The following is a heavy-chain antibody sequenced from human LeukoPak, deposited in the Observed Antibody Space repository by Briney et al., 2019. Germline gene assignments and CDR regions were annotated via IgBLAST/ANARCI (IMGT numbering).Heavy chain of an antibody. J-gene: IGHJ5*02. Sequence: PGGSLRLSCAASGFTFSSYSMSWVRQAPGKGLEWVSFISSSSNYLYYADSVKGRFTTSRDNAKNSLYLQMNSLRAEDTAVYYCARDVAARPRWFAPWGQGTLVTVSS. CDR2: ISSSSNYL. V-gene: IGHV3-21*01. D-gene: IGHD6-6*01. CDR3: ARDVAARPRWFAP. CDR1: GFTFSSYS.